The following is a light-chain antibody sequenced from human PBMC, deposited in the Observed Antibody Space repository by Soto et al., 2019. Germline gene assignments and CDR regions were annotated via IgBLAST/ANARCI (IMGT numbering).Light chain of an antibody. Sequence: QSALTQPASVSGSPGQSITISCTGTSSDVGGYNYVSWFQQHPGKAPKLKIYEVSNRPSGVSNRFSGSKSGYTASLTISELQAEDEADYYCTSYTSSYTWVFGGGTQLTVL. CDR3: TSYTSSYTWV. J-gene: IGLJ3*02. CDR2: EVS. CDR1: SSDVGGYNY. V-gene: IGLV2-14*03.